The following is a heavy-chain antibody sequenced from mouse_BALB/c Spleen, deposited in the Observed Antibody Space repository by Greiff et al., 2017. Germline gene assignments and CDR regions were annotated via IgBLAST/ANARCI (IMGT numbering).Heavy chain of an antibody. Sequence: EVQRVESGGDLVKPGGSLKLSCAASGFTFSSYVMSWVRQTPDKRLEWVATISSGGSYTYYPDSVKGRFTISRDNAKNTLYLQMSSLKSEDTAMYYCARKGGNYGYAMDYWGQGTSVTVSS. CDR1: GFTFSSYV. CDR2: ISSGGSYT. D-gene: IGHD2-1*01. V-gene: IGHV5-6*01. J-gene: IGHJ4*01. CDR3: ARKGGNYGYAMDY.